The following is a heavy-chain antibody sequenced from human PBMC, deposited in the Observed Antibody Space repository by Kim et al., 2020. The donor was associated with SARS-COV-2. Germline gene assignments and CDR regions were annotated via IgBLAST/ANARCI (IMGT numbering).Heavy chain of an antibody. CDR2: ISGSGGST. J-gene: IGHJ6*02. Sequence: GGSLRLSCAASGFTFSSYAMSWVRQAPGKGLEWVSAISGSGGSTYYADSVKGRFTISRDNSKNTLYLQMNSLRAEDTAVYYCAKVRQYSSSWYVRKGQGYYYYGMDVWGQGTTVTVSS. D-gene: IGHD6-13*01. CDR1: GFTFSSYA. V-gene: IGHV3-23*01. CDR3: AKVRQYSSSWYVRKGQGYYYYGMDV.